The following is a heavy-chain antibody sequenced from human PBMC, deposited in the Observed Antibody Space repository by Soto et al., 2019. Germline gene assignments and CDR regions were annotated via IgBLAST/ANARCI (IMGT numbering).Heavy chain of an antibody. D-gene: IGHD1-7*01. J-gene: IGHJ2*01. CDR3: AREGITGTSSYWYFDL. V-gene: IGHV6-1*01. Sequence: PSQTLSLTCAISGDSVSSNSAAWNWIRQSPSRGLEWLGRTYYRSKWYNDYAVSVKSRITINPDTSKNQFSLQLNSVTPEDTAVYFCAREGITGTSSYWYFDLWGRGTLVTVSS. CDR1: GDSVSSNSAA. CDR2: TYYRSKWYN.